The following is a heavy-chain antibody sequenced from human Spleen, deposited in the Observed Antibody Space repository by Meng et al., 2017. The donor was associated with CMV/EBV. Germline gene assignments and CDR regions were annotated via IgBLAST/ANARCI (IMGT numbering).Heavy chain of an antibody. CDR2: IKQDGSEK. J-gene: IGHJ4*02. Sequence: GESLKISCVASGFTFSTYWMSWVRQAPGKGLEWVANIKQDGSEKYYVDSVKGRFTISRDNAKNSLDLQMNSLRVEDTAFYYCAKAPAYYYDTSGYFDYWGQGTLVTVSS. CDR3: AKAPAYYYDTSGYFDY. V-gene: IGHV3-7*03. D-gene: IGHD3-22*01. CDR1: GFTFSTYW.